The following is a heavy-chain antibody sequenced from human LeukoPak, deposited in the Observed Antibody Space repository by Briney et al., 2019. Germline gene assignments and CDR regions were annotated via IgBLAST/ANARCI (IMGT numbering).Heavy chain of an antibody. CDR1: ADSISPYY. D-gene: IGHD6-13*01. J-gene: IGHJ4*02. CDR2: INYSGTT. V-gene: IGHV4-59*01. Sequence: SETLSLTRTVSADSISPYYWHWIRQPPGKGLEWIGYINYSGTTDYNPSLKSRVTISVDTSKKQLFLRLRSMTAADTAVYYCAREYSSFEYWGQGTLVTVSS. CDR3: AREYSSFEY.